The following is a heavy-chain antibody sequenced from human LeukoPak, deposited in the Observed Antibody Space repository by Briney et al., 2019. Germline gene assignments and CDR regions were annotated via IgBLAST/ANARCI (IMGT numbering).Heavy chain of an antibody. D-gene: IGHD1/OR15-1a*01. CDR1: GFTFKSYW. J-gene: IGHJ6*02. CDR3: GRIAINANNGMDV. Sequence: GGSLRLSCAASGFTFKSYWMSWVRQAPGKGLEWVASIKEDGSEKYYVDSVKGRFTISRDNAESSLYLQMNSLRTEDTAVYYCGRIAINANNGMDVWGQGTTVTVSS. CDR2: IKEDGSEK. V-gene: IGHV3-7*03.